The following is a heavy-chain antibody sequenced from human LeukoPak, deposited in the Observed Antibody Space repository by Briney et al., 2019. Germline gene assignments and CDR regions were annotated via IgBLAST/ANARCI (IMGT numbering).Heavy chain of an antibody. CDR2: ISSSSSYI. J-gene: IGHJ5*02. D-gene: IGHD1-26*01. Sequence: PGGSLRLSCAASGFTFSDYYMSWIRQAPGKGLEWVSSISSSSSYIYYADSVKGRFTISRDNAKNSLYLQMNSLRAEDTAVYYCARDIPQGIVGAHNWFDPWGQGTLVTVSS. V-gene: IGHV3-11*06. CDR1: GFTFSDYY. CDR3: ARDIPQGIVGAHNWFDP.